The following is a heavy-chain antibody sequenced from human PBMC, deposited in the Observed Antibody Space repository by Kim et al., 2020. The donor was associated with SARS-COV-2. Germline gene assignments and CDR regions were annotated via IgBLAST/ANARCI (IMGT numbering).Heavy chain of an antibody. Sequence: GGSLRLSCAASGFTFNGFAIHWVRQASGRGLEWVGHVKSRPNNYATAYAASVKGRFTISRDDSKNTVYLQMDSLTTEDTAVYYCSSLLNWGQGTLVTVSS. CDR1: GFTFNGFA. J-gene: IGHJ4*02. CDR2: VKSRPNNYAT. D-gene: IGHD1-26*01. V-gene: IGHV3-73*01. CDR3: SSLLN.